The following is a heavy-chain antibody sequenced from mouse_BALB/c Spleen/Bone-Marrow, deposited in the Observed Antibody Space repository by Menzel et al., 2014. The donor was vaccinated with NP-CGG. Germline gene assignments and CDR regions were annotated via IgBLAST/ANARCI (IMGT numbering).Heavy chain of an antibody. Sequence: VQLKDSGPELVKPGASVKISCKASGYSFTGYFMNWVMQSHGKSLEWIGRINPYNGDTFYNQKFKGKATLTVDKSSSTVHMELRSLASEDSAVYYCARSGYYGSSYFDYWGQGTTLTVSS. J-gene: IGHJ2*01. D-gene: IGHD1-1*01. CDR3: ARSGYYGSSYFDY. CDR1: GYSFTGYF. CDR2: INPYNGDT. V-gene: IGHV1-20*02.